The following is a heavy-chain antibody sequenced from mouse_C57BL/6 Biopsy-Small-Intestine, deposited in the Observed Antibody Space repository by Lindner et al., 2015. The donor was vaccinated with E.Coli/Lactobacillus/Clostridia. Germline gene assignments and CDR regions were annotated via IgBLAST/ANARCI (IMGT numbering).Heavy chain of an antibody. CDR3: ARGGAITTVVARYWYFDV. V-gene: IGHV5-17*01. CDR1: GFTFSDYG. CDR2: ISSGSSTI. J-gene: IGHJ1*03. D-gene: IGHD1-1*01. Sequence: VRLQESGGGLVKPGGSLKLSCAASGFTFSDYGMHWVRQAPEKGLEWVAYISSGSSTIYYADTVKGRFTISRDNAKNTLFLQMTSLRSEDTAMYYCARGGAITTVVARYWYFDVWGTGTTVTVSS.